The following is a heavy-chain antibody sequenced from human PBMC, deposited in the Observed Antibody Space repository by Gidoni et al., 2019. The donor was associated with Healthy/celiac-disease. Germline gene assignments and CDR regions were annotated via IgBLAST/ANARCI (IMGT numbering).Heavy chain of an antibody. CDR3: ARDNDSSGYYKANSDFDY. CDR2: ISAYNGNT. J-gene: IGHJ4*02. D-gene: IGHD3-22*01. V-gene: IGHV1-18*01. Sequence: QVQLVQSGAEVKKPGASVQVSCKASGYTFTSYGISWVRQAPGQGLEWMGWISAYNGNTNYAQKLQGRVTMTTDTSTSTAYMELRSLRSDDTAVYYCARDNDSSGYYKANSDFDYWGQGTLVTVSS. CDR1: GYTFTSYG.